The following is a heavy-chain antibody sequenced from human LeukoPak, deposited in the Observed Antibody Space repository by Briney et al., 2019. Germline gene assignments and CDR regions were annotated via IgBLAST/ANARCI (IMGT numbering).Heavy chain of an antibody. CDR2: ISAYNGNT. J-gene: IGHJ5*02. CDR1: GYTFTSYG. D-gene: IGHD2-2*01. V-gene: IGHV1-18*01. CDR3: ALDHCSSTSCSPSRRWFDP. Sequence: ASVKVSCKASGYTFTSYGISWVRQAPGQGLEWMGWISAYNGNTNCAQKPQGRVTMTTDTSTSTAYMELRSLRSDDTAVYYCALDHCSSTSCSPSRRWFDPWGQGTLVTVSS.